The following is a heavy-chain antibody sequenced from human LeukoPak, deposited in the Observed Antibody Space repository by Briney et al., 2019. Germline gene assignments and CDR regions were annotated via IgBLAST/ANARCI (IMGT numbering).Heavy chain of an antibody. CDR3: ARVSTVVTRPYYFDY. J-gene: IGHJ4*02. V-gene: IGHV3-11*04. D-gene: IGHD4-23*01. CDR1: GFSLSDYY. Sequence: GGSLRLSCVASGFSLSDYYMSWIRQAPGKGLEWVSYIGSTIYYADSVKGRFTISRDNAKNSLYLQMSSLRAEDTAVYYCARVSTVVTRPYYFDYWGQGTLVTVSS. CDR2: IGSTI.